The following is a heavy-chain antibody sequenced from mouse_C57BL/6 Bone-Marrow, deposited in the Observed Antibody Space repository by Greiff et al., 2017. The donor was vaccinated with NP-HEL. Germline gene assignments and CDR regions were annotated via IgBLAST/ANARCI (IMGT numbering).Heavy chain of an antibody. CDR1: GYTFTSYW. Sequence: QVQLQQPGAELVKPGASVKMSCKASGYTFTSYWISWVKQRPGQGLEWIGDIYPGSGSTNYNEKFKSKATLTVDTSSCTAYLHLSSLTSEDSAVYYCARGTTVDYWGQGTTLTVSS. CDR2: IYPGSGST. V-gene: IGHV1-55*01. D-gene: IGHD1-1*01. J-gene: IGHJ2*01. CDR3: ARGTTVDY.